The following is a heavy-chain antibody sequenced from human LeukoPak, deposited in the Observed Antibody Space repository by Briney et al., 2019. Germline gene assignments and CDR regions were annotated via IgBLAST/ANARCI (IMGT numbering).Heavy chain of an antibody. CDR2: ITPDGGDK. D-gene: IGHD2-2*01. J-gene: IGHJ4*02. Sequence: PGGSLRLSCAASGFTFSGSWMTWVRQAPGKGLEWVANITPDGGDKYYVDSVRGRFTISRDNAKNSLYLQMNSLRAEDTAVYYCARVTDAAAEHWGQGTLVTVSS. CDR3: ARVTDAAAEH. V-gene: IGHV3-7*01. CDR1: GFTFSGSW.